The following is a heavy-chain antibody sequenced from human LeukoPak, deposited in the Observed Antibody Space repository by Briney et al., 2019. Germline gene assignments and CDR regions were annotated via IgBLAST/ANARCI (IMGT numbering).Heavy chain of an antibody. Sequence: GASVKVSCKASGYTFTSYDINWVRQATGRGLEWVGWINSNSGVTGYAQKFQGRVTMTRNTAISTVYMELSSLRSEDTAVYYCARGGFCSGGSCYIIDPWGQGTLVTVSS. J-gene: IGHJ5*02. CDR1: GYTFTSYD. CDR3: ARGGFCSGGSCYIIDP. D-gene: IGHD2-15*01. CDR2: INSNSGVT. V-gene: IGHV1-8*01.